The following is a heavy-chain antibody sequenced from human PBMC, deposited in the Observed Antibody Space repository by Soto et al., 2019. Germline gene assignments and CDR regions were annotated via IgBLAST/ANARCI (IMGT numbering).Heavy chain of an antibody. CDR3: AQNFDY. J-gene: IGHJ4*02. Sequence: RGASLRRSYAASGFTVSSYSMTWVRQGPEKGLEWVSEISADGARTYYADSVKGRLTVSRDNSKNTVYLQMNSLRAEDTAVYYCAQNFDYWGQGTLVTVSS. CDR1: GFTVSSYS. CDR2: ISADGART. V-gene: IGHV3-23*01.